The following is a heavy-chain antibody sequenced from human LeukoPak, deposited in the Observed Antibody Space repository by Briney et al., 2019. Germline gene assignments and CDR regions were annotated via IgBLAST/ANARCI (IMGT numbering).Heavy chain of an antibody. CDR1: GFNFITAA. CDR3: AKDRQSRGSLGFDY. V-gene: IGHV3-23*01. D-gene: IGHD3-22*01. J-gene: IGHJ4*02. CDR2: IGSSGGST. Sequence: PGGSLRLSCAASGFNFITAAMTWVRQAPGKGLEWVSLIGSSGGSTYYADSVKGRFTISRDNSKNTLYVQMNSLRAEDTAVYYCAKDRQSRGSLGFDYWGQGALVIVSS.